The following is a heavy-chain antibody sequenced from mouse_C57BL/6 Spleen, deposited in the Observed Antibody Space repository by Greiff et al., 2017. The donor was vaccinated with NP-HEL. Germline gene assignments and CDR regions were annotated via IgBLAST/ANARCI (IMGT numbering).Heavy chain of an antibody. CDR1: GFSLTSYG. CDR2: IWSGGST. V-gene: IGHV2-2*01. J-gene: IGHJ4*01. CDR3: ARAPITTVVGRAMDY. D-gene: IGHD1-1*01. Sequence: VKLQESGPGLVQPSQSLSITCTVSGFSLTSYGVHWVRQSPGKGLEWLGVIWSGGSTDYNAAFISRLSISKDNSKSQVFFKMNSLQADDTAIYYCARAPITTVVGRAMDYWGQGTSVTVSS.